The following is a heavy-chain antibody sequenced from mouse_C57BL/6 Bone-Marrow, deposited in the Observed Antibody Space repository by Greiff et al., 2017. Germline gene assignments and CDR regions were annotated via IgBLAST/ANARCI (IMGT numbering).Heavy chain of an antibody. D-gene: IGHD2-5*01. V-gene: IGHV1-55*01. Sequence: QVQLQQSGAELVKPGASVKMSCKASCYTFPSYWITWVKQRPGQGLAWIGDIYPGSGSTTYNEKFKSKATLTVDTSSSTSYMQLSSLTSEDSAVYYCARPYYSNYWYFDVWGTGTTVTVSS. CDR1: CYTFPSYW. J-gene: IGHJ1*03. CDR2: IYPGSGST. CDR3: ARPYYSNYWYFDV.